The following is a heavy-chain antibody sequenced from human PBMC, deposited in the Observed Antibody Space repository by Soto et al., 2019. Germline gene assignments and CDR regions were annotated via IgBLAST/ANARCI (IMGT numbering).Heavy chain of an antibody. CDR3: ARYYDFWSGYYTSYFDY. V-gene: IGHV4-30-2*01. CDR2: IYHSGST. J-gene: IGHJ4*02. CDR1: GGSISSGGYS. D-gene: IGHD3-3*01. Sequence: LSLTCAVSGGSISSGGYSWSWIRQPPGKGLEWIGYIYHSGSTYYNPSLKSRVTISVDRSKNQFSLKLSSVTAADTAVYYCARYYDFWSGYYTSYFDYWGQGTLVTVSS.